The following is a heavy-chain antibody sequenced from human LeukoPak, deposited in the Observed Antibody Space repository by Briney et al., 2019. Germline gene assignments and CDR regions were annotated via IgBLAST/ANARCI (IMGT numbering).Heavy chain of an antibody. J-gene: IGHJ4*02. V-gene: IGHV1-2*02. CDR2: INPNSGGT. CDR1: GYTFTGYY. Sequence: ASVKVSCKASGYTFTGYYMHWVRQAPGQGLEWMGGINPNSGGTNYAQKFQGRVTMTRDTSISTAYMELSRLRSDDTAVYYCAREVYDISTGYYYFDYWGQGTLVTVSS. CDR3: AREVYDISTGYYYFDY. D-gene: IGHD3-9*01.